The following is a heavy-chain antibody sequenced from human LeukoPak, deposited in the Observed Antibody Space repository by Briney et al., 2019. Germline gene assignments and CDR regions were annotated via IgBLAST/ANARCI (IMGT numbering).Heavy chain of an antibody. CDR3: AKDSWAANGIFDPFDI. D-gene: IGHD3-3*01. Sequence: PGGSLRLSCAASGFTFSSYAMHWVRQAPGKGLEWVAVISYDGSNKYYADSVKGRFTISRDNSRNTMSLQLNSLRPEDTAVYYCAKDSWAANGIFDPFDIWGQGTMVTVSS. V-gene: IGHV3-30-3*01. J-gene: IGHJ3*02. CDR1: GFTFSSYA. CDR2: ISYDGSNK.